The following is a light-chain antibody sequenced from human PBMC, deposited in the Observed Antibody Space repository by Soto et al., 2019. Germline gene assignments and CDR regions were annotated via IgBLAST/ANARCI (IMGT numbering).Light chain of an antibody. J-gene: IGKJ1*01. V-gene: IGKV1-39*01. CDR3: QQSFSTPGT. CDR2: AAS. CDR1: QSISSY. Sequence: DIQMTQSPSSLSASVGDRVTITCRASQSISSYLNWYQQKPGKAPKLLIYAASSLQGGVPSSFSGSGSGTDFTLTISSLQPEDFATYYCQQSFSTPGTFGQGTNVEIK.